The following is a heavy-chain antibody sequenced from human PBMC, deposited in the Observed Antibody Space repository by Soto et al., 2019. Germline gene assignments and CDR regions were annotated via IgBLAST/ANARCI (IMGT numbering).Heavy chain of an antibody. CDR1: GGSFSGYY. D-gene: IGHD6-13*01. CDR3: ARESISAAAGY. Sequence: QVQLQQWGAGLLKPSETLSLTCAVYGGSFSGYYWSWIRQPPGKGLEWIGEINHSGSTNYNPSLKSRVTISVDTSNNQFSLKLSSVTAADTAVYYCARESISAAAGYWGQGTLVTVSS. J-gene: IGHJ4*02. CDR2: INHSGST. V-gene: IGHV4-34*01.